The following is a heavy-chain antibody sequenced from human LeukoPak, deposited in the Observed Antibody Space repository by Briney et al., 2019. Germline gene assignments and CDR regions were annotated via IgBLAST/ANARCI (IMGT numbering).Heavy chain of an antibody. Sequence: ASVKVSCKASGYTFTGYYMHWVRQAPGQGLEWMGWINPNSGGTNYAQKFQGRVTMTRDTSISTAYMELSRLRSDDTAVYYCATDPFGDHPPDYWGQGTLVTVSS. J-gene: IGHJ4*02. CDR2: INPNSGGT. CDR3: ATDPFGDHPPDY. CDR1: GYTFTGYY. V-gene: IGHV1-2*02. D-gene: IGHD3-10*01.